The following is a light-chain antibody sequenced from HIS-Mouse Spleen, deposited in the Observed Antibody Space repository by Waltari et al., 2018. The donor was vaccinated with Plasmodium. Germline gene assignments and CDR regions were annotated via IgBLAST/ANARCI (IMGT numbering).Light chain of an antibody. CDR3: QQYNSYWT. CDR2: KAS. Sequence: DIQMTQSPSTLSASVGARVTITCRASQSISSWLAGYQQKPGKAPKLLIYKASSLESGVPSRFSGSGSGTEFTLTISSLQPDDFATYYCQQYNSYWTFGQGTKVEIK. J-gene: IGKJ1*01. V-gene: IGKV1-5*03. CDR1: QSISSW.